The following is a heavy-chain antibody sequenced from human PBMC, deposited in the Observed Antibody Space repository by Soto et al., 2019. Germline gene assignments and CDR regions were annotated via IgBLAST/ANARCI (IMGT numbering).Heavy chain of an antibody. CDR3: ARAAGYSYGYVSHWFDP. V-gene: IGHV1-69*13. CDR2: IIPIFGTA. CDR1: GGTFSSYA. J-gene: IGHJ5*02. D-gene: IGHD5-18*01. Sequence: SVKVSCKASGGTFSSYAISWVRQAPGQGLGWMGGIIPIFGTANYAQKFQGRVTITADESTSTAYMELSSLRSEDMAVYYCARAAGYSYGYVSHWFDPWGQGTLVTVSS.